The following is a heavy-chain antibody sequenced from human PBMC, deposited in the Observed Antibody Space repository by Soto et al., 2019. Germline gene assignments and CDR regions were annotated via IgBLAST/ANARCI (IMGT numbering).Heavy chain of an antibody. V-gene: IGHV1-69*08. D-gene: IGHD3-10*01. CDR2: IIPFHGVT. J-gene: IGHJ4*02. CDR3: TRDWEITVSTWSFGGF. CDR1: GGTFTPYT. Sequence: QVQLVQSGAEVKKPGPWVKVSCKASGGTFTPYTINWVRQAPEQGLEWMGRIIPFHGVTNYAQKFQARVTITADKSTSTAYMELSGLRFEDTAMYYCTRDWEITVSTWSFGGFWGRGTLVTVSS.